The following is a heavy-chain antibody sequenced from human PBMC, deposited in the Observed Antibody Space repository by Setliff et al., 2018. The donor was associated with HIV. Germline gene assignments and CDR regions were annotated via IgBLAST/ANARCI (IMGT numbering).Heavy chain of an antibody. J-gene: IGHJ4*02. CDR3: ARDPWARGVIMAPDY. CDR1: GYSISSGYY. D-gene: IGHD3-10*01. V-gene: IGHV4-38-2*02. CDR2: IYYSGST. Sequence: TLSLTCAVSGYSISSGYYWGWIRQPPGKGLEWIGTIYYSGSTYYNTSLKSRVTISVDTSKNQFSLKLSSVTAADTAVYYCARDPWARGVIMAPDYWGQGTLVTVSS.